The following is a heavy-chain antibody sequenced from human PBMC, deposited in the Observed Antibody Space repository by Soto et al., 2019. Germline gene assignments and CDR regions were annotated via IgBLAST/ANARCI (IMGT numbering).Heavy chain of an antibody. CDR3: AIAVAGPTAIVY. J-gene: IGHJ4*02. CDR1: GFTINSHW. Sequence: EVQLVESGGDLVQPGGSLRLSCVVSGFTINSHWMHWVRQAPGKGLVWVSRINGDGSRTKYADSVKGRFTISRDNAKNTLYLQMNTLRAEDTAVYYCAIAVAGPTAIVYWGQGALVTVSS. V-gene: IGHV3-74*01. D-gene: IGHD6-19*01. CDR2: INGDGSRT.